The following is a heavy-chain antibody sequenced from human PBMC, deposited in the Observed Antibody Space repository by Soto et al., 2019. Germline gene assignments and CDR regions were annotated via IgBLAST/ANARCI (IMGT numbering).Heavy chain of an antibody. V-gene: IGHV3-21*01. CDR3: ARVPMPYYGMDV. CDR2: ISSSSSYI. J-gene: IGHJ6*02. D-gene: IGHD2-2*01. CDR1: GGTFSSYS. Sequence: VVSLRLSWGAAGGTFSSYSMSWVRQAPGKGLEWVSSISSSSSYIYYADSLKGRFTISRDNAKNSLYLQMNSLRAEDTAVYYCARVPMPYYGMDVWGQGTTVTVSS.